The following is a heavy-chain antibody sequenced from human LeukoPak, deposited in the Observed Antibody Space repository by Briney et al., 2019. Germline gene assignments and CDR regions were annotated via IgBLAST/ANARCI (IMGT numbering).Heavy chain of an antibody. J-gene: IGHJ4*02. CDR3: AKDVAQLWFRGVNYFDY. CDR1: GFTFSSYG. Sequence: VRSLRLSCAASGFTFSSYGMHWVRQAPGKGLEWVAVISYDGSNKYYADSVKGRFTISRDNSKNTLYLQMNSLRAEDTAVYYCAKDVAQLWFRGVNYFDYWGQGTLVTVSS. V-gene: IGHV3-30*18. D-gene: IGHD5-18*01. CDR2: ISYDGSNK.